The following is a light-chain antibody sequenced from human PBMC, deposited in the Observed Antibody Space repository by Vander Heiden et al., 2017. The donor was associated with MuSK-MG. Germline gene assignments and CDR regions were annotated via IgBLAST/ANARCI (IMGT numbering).Light chain of an antibody. V-gene: IGKV3-20*01. CDR1: QTVRSNY. CDR3: QQYGNSPRFS. CDR2: AAS. J-gene: IGKJ3*01. Sequence: EIVLTQSPDTLSVSPGERATLSCRASQTVRSNYLAWYQQKRGQTPRLLIYAASTRAASIPDRFSGSGSGTDFTLSINRLEPEDFAVYYCQQYGNSPRFSFGPGTRVEIK.